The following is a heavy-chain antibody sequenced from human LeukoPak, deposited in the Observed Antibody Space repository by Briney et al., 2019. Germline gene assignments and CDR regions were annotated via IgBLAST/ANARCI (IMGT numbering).Heavy chain of an antibody. V-gene: IGHV3-23*01. D-gene: IGHD4-17*01. CDR2: ISGSGGST. J-gene: IGHJ4*02. CDR3: AKDREVSMTTVTTGY. Sequence: PGGSLRLSCAASGFTFSSYAMSWVRQAPGKGLEWVSAISGSGGSTYYADSVKGRFTTSRDNSKNTLYLQMNSLRAEDTAVYYCAKDREVSMTTVTTGYWGQGTLVTVSS. CDR1: GFTFSSYA.